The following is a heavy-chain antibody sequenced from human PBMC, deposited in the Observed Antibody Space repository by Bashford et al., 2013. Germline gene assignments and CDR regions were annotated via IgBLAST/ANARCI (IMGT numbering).Heavy chain of an antibody. Sequence: GGSLRLSCAASGFTFSSYGMHWVRQAPGKGLEWVAVIWYDGSNKYYADSVRGRFTISRDNSKNTVYLQMNSLRPDDTAVYYCAKARYSNSWPFDYWGQGTLVTVSS. CDR1: GFTFSSYG. J-gene: IGHJ4*02. V-gene: IGHV3-33*06. CDR3: AKARYSNSWPFDY. D-gene: IGHD2/OR15-2a*01. CDR2: IWYDGSNK.